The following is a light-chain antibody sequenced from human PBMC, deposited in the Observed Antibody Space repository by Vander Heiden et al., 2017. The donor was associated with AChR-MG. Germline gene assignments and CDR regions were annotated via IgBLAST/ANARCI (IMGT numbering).Light chain of an antibody. CDR3: EQYANLPLT. V-gene: IGKV1-33*01. J-gene: IGKJ5*01. Sequence: TQMTQSPSPMSASVGDRVTITCQASQDISNRIIWNQQKPGRTPKLRNRDASNLGTGVPSRCSGRGSVTEVTSTISSLLPVDLATYYCEQYANLPLTFGQGTRLEIK. CDR2: DAS. CDR1: QDISNR.